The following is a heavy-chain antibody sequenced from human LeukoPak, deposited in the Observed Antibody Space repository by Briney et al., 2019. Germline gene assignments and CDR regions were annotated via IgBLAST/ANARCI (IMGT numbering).Heavy chain of an antibody. CDR2: ISYDGSNK. CDR3: ASIYCGGDCYSVDAFDI. J-gene: IGHJ3*02. V-gene: IGHV3-30-3*01. D-gene: IGHD2-21*02. Sequence: PGGSLRLSCAASGFTFSSYAMHWVRQAPGKGLEWVAVISYDGSNKYYADSVKGRFTISRDNSKNTLYLQMNSLRAEDTAVYYCASIYCGGDCYSVDAFDIRGQGTMVTVSS. CDR1: GFTFSSYA.